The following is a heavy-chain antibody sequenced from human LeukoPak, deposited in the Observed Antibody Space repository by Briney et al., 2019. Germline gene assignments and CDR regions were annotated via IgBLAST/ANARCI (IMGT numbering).Heavy chain of an antibody. D-gene: IGHD2-15*01. CDR3: ARDLGYCSGGSCYYYYYGMDV. CDR1: GGSISSYY. J-gene: IGHJ6*02. V-gene: IGHV4-4*07. Sequence: ETLSLTCTVSGGSISSYYWSWIRQPAGKGLEWIGRIYTSGSTNYNPSLKSRVTMSVDTSNNQFSLKLSSVTAADTAVYYCARDLGYCSGGSCYYYYYGMDVWGQGTTVTVSS. CDR2: IYTSGST.